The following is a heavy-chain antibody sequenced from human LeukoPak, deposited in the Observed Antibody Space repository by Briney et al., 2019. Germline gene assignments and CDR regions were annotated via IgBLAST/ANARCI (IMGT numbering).Heavy chain of an antibody. CDR1: GYTFSDNY. Sequence: ASVKVSCKTSGYTFSDNYIHWVRQAPGQGLEWMGFINPNSGGTNYAQNFQGRVTMTRDTSISTAYMELSRLRSDDTALYYCARDLQQRIDYWGQGTVVTVSS. V-gene: IGHV1-2*02. CDR3: ARDLQQRIDY. D-gene: IGHD6-13*01. CDR2: INPNSGGT. J-gene: IGHJ4*02.